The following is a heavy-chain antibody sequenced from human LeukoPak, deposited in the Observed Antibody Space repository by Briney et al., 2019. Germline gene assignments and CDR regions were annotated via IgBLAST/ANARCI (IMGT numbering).Heavy chain of an antibody. J-gene: IGHJ4*02. CDR1: GGSISSYY. D-gene: IGHD3-9*01. CDR2: IYYSGST. V-gene: IGHV4-39*01. Sequence: SETLSLTCTVSGGSISSYYWGWIRQPPGKGLEWIGSIYYSGSTYYNPSLKSRVTISVDTSKNQFSLKLSSVTAADTAVYYCARQGGRYFDWLLTYFDYWGQGTLVTVSS. CDR3: ARQGGRYFDWLLTYFDY.